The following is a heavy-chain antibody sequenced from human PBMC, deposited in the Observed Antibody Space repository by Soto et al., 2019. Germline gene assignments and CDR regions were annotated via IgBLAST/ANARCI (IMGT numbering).Heavy chain of an antibody. V-gene: IGHV1-2*04. D-gene: IGHD6-13*01. CDR3: ARGDSSSWYVVFDY. CDR1: GYTFTGYY. CDR2: INPNSGGT. Sequence: ASVKVSCKASGYTFTGYYMHWVQQAPGQGLEWMGWINPNSGGTNYAQKFQGWVTMTRDTSISTAYMELSRLRSDDTAVYYCARGDSSSWYVVFDYWGQGTLVTVSS. J-gene: IGHJ4*02.